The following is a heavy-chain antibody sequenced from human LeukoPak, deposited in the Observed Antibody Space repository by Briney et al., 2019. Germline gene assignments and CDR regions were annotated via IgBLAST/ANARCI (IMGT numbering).Heavy chain of an antibody. CDR3: AKDSDYDYIWGSYRSAYCFDY. CDR2: ISGSGGST. J-gene: IGHJ4*02. Sequence: PGGSLRLSCAASGFTFSSYAMSWVRQAPGKGLEWVSAISGSGGSTYYADSVKGRFTISRDNSKNTLYLQMNSLRAEDTAVYYCAKDSDYDYIWGSYRSAYCFDYWGQGTLVTVSS. CDR1: GFTFSSYA. D-gene: IGHD3-16*02. V-gene: IGHV3-23*01.